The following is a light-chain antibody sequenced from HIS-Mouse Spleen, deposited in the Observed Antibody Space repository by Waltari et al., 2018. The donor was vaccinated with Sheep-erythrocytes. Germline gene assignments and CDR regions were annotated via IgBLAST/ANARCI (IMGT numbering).Light chain of an antibody. CDR2: QAS. J-gene: IGLJ1*01. CDR1: KLGDKY. Sequence: SYELTQPPSVSVSPGQTASITCSGDKLGDKYACWYQQKPGQSPVLVIYQASNRPSGIPERLPGSNSGNTATLTISGTQAMDEADYYCQAWDSSTAFYVFGTGTKVTVL. V-gene: IGLV3-1*01. CDR3: QAWDSSTAFYV.